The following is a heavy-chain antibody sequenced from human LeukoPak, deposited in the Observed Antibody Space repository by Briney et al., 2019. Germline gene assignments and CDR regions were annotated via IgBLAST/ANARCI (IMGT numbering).Heavy chain of an antibody. Sequence: PGGSLRLSCAASGFTFSSYGMSGVRQAPGKGLEGVSAISGSGGSTYYADSVKGRFTISRDNSKNTLYLQMNSLRAEDTAVYYCAELRITMIGGVWGKGTTVTISS. CDR1: GFTFSSYG. CDR3: AELRITMIGGV. D-gene: IGHD3-10*02. V-gene: IGHV3-23*01. J-gene: IGHJ6*04. CDR2: ISGSGGST.